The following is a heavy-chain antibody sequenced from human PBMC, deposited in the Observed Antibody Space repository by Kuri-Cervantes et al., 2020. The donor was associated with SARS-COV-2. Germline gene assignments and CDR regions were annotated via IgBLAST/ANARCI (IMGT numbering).Heavy chain of an antibody. CDR1: GYSISSAYY. Sequence: GGSLRLSCDVSGYSISSAYYWGWVRQAPGKGLEWVSSISSSSSYIYYADSVKGRFTISRDNAKNSLYLQMNSLRAEDTAVYYCTTLIDYWGQGALVTVSS. J-gene: IGHJ4*02. CDR3: TTLIDY. CDR2: ISSSSSYI. V-gene: IGHV3-21*04.